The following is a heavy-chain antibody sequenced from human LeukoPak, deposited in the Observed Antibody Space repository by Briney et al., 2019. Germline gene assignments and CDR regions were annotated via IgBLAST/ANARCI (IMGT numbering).Heavy chain of an antibody. D-gene: IGHD4-23*01. V-gene: IGHV3-21*01. CDR3: ARHEPVVTLSSYSSGMNV. CDR1: GFTFNTYS. CDR2: ISPTSTYI. J-gene: IGHJ6*02. Sequence: GGSLRLSCAAAGFTFNTYSMNWVRQAPGKGLEWVSVISPTSTYIYYADSVSRRFTISIDHAKNSLYLQMNTLSAEDMALYYCARHEPVVTLSSYSSGMNVSGQGTTVTVSS.